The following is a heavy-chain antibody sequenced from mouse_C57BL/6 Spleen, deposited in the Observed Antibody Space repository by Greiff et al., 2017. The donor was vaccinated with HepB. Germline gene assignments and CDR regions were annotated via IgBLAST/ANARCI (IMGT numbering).Heavy chain of an antibody. V-gene: IGHV5-6*02. J-gene: IGHJ4*01. CDR2: ISSGGSYT. Sequence: EVKLVESGGDLVKPGGSLKLSCAASGFTFSSYGMSWVRQTPDKRLEWVATISSGGSYTYYPDSVKGRFTIPRDKAKNTLYLQMSSLKSEDTAMYYCARHEGGYAMDYWGQGTSVTVSS. CDR1: GFTFSSYG. CDR3: ARHEGGYAMDY.